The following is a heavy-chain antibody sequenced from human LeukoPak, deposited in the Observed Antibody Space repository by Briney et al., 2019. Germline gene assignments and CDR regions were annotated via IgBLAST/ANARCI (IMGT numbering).Heavy chain of an antibody. V-gene: IGHV3-30*04. CDR1: GFIFSNSA. CDR2: ISFDGNNK. D-gene: IGHD6-6*01. Sequence: GGSLRLSCAASGFIFSNSAMYWVRQAPGKELERVAVISFDGNNKYEADSVKGRFTISRDNSRNTLYLQMNSLRVDDTAVYYCARDPKSSGYYYHYMDVWGKGTTVTVSS. J-gene: IGHJ6*03. CDR3: ARDPKSSGYYYHYMDV.